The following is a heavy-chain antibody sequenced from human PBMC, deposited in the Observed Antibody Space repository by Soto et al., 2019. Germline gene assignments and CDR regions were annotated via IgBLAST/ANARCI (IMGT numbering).Heavy chain of an antibody. D-gene: IGHD6-6*01. V-gene: IGHV3-21*01. J-gene: IGHJ6*02. CDR3: AEGMSSSPDYYGMDV. CDR2: ISSSSSYI. Sequence: PGGSLRLSCAASGFTFSSYSMNWVRQAPGKGLEWVSSISSSSSYIYYADSVKGRFTISRDNAKNSLYLQMNSLRAEDTAVYYCAEGMSSSPDYYGMDVWGQGTTVTVSS. CDR1: GFTFSSYS.